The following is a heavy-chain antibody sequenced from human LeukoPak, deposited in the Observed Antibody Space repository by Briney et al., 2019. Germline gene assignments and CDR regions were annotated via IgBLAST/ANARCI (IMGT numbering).Heavy chain of an antibody. Sequence: GGSLRLSCAASGFTFSSCWMHWVRHAPGKGLVWVSRINSDGSSTSYADSVKGRFTISRDNAKNSLYLQMNSLRAEDTAVYYCDAYDYWGQGTLVTVSS. CDR3: DAYDY. CDR2: INSDGSST. D-gene: IGHD2-21*01. J-gene: IGHJ4*02. V-gene: IGHV3-74*01. CDR1: GFTFSSCW.